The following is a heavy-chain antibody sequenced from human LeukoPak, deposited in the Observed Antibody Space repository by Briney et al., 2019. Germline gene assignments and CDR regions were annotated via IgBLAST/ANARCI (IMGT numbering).Heavy chain of an antibody. CDR2: ISISSSTI. J-gene: IGHJ6*03. D-gene: IGHD2-2*01. V-gene: IGHV3-48*01. CDR3: ARAVVVPAQYYYMDV. Sequence: ETLSLTCTVSGGSISSYYWSWVRQAPGKGLEWLSYISISSSTIYSADSVKGRFTISRDNAKNSLYLQMNSLRAEDTAVYYCARAVVVPAQYYYMDVWGKGTTVTVSS. CDR1: GGSISSYY.